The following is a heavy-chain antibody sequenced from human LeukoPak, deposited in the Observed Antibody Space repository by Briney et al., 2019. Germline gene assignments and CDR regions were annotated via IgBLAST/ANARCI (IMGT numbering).Heavy chain of an antibody. V-gene: IGHV3-66*01. CDR1: GFNVSDDY. D-gene: IGHD3-10*01. CDR3: ARDRVYRSGIRT. CDR2: IYTSGRS. J-gene: IGHJ4*02. Sequence: PGGSLRLSCAASGFNVSDDYMTWVRQAPGKGLEWVSVIYTSGRSDYVDSVKGRFNISRDNTKNTVYLQMNSLTVEDTAVYYCARDRVYRSGIRTWGQGTLVTVSS.